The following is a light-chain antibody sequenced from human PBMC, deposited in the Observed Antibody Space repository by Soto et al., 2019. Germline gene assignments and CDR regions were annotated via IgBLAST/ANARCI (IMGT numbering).Light chain of an antibody. CDR2: GAS. CDR3: QQRNDWGS. V-gene: IGKV3-11*01. Sequence: EVVLTQYPATLSLSPGERATLSCRASQSVGAQFAWYQQKPGQSPRLLIYGASSRTIGISAMFSGSGSGTDFTLTIASLEPEDSAVYYCQQRNDWGSFGGGTRVEIK. CDR1: QSVGAQ. J-gene: IGKJ4*01.